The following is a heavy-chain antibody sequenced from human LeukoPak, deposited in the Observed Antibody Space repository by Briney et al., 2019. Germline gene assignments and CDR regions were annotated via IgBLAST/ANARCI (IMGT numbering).Heavy chain of an antibody. CDR2: INPNSGGT. D-gene: IGHD2-21*01. Sequence: ASVKVSCKTSGYSFTDYYMHWVRQAPGQGLEWMGWINPNSGGTDYAQKFQGRVTMTRDTSISTAYMELSRLRSDDTAVYYCARVVSGRPSFNWFDPWGQGTLVTVSS. CDR1: GYSFTDYY. V-gene: IGHV1-2*02. J-gene: IGHJ5*02. CDR3: ARVVSGRPSFNWFDP.